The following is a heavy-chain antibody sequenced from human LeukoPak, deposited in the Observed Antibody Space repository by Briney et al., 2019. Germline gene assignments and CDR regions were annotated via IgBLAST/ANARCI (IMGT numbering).Heavy chain of an antibody. V-gene: IGHV4-34*01. CDR1: GGSFIGYY. CDR2: INESGST. J-gene: IGHJ5*02. D-gene: IGHD6-13*01. CDR3: ARGGVAATGSGGAFDP. Sequence: SETLSLTCAVYGGSFIGYYWSWIRQPPGKGLEWIGEINESGSTNYNPSLKSRVAISVDTSKNQFSLKLNSVTAADTAVYYCARGGVAATGSGGAFDPWGQGTLVTVSS.